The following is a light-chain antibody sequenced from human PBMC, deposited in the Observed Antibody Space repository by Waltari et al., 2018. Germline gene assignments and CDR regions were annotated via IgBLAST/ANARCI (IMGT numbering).Light chain of an antibody. J-gene: IGLJ1*01. CDR2: NDH. V-gene: IGLV1-47*02. CDR1: RSKVARDI. CDR3: VAWDDSLSGYV. Sequence: QSVLTQPPSASANPGQRVTISCAGSRSKVARDIVYWFQQLPGTAPKLLIYNDHQRPSGVPDRFSGSKSGTSASLAISGLRSEDEADYYCVAWDDSLSGYVFGTGTKVTVL.